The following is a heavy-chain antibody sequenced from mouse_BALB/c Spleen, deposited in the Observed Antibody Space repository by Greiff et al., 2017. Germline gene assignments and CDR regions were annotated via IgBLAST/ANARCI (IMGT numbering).Heavy chain of an antibody. V-gene: IGHV1S34*01. D-gene: IGHD1-1*01. J-gene: IGHJ4*01. Sequence: LVKTGASVKISCKASGYSFTGYYMHWVKQSHGKSLEWIGYIGCYNGATSYNQKFKGKATFTVDTSSSTAYMQFNSLTSEDSAVYYCAIPTITTVVDYAMDYWGQGTSVTVAS. CDR2: IGCYNGAT. CDR3: AIPTITTVVDYAMDY. CDR1: GYSFTGYY.